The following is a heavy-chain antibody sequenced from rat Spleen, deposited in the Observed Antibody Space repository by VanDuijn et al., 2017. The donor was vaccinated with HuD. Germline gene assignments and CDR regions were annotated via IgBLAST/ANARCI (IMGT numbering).Heavy chain of an antibody. J-gene: IGHJ2*01. D-gene: IGHD1-12*02. Sequence: EVQLVESGGGLVQPGRSMKLSCAASGFVFTFFPMAWVRQPPTKGLEWVATISTSGDITYYRDSVKGRFTISRDDAESTLYLQMDSLRSEDTATYYCTMGSHYFDVTYYYEYWGQGVMVTVSS. CDR1: GFVFTFFP. V-gene: IGHV5-46*01. CDR3: TMGSHYFDVTYYYEY. CDR2: ISTSGDIT.